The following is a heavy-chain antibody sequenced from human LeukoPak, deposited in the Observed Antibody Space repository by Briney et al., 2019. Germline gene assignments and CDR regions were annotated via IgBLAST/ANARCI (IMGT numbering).Heavy chain of an antibody. Sequence: GGSLRLSCAASTFTFSNYAMHWVRQAPGKGLEWVAVISFDGSNKYYADSVRGRFTISRDNSKNTLYLQMNSLRAEDTAVYYCAKDLRIAVAGTAHYFDYWGQGTLVTVSS. V-gene: IGHV3-30-3*01. J-gene: IGHJ4*02. CDR1: TFTFSNYA. CDR2: ISFDGSNK. CDR3: AKDLRIAVAGTAHYFDY. D-gene: IGHD6-19*01.